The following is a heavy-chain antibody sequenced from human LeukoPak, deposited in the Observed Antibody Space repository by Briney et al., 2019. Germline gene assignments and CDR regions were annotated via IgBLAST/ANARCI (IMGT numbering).Heavy chain of an antibody. CDR2: ISSIGDST. J-gene: IGHJ4*02. CDR1: GFTFSSYA. CDR3: ARGRLRFLEWLLPYFDY. D-gene: IGHD3-3*01. V-gene: IGHV3-64*01. Sequence: GGSLRLSCAASGFTFSSYAMHWVRQAPGKGLEYVSAISSIGDSTFYANSVKGRFTISRDNSKNTLYLQMGSLRAEDMALYYCARGRLRFLEWLLPYFDYWRQGTLVTVSS.